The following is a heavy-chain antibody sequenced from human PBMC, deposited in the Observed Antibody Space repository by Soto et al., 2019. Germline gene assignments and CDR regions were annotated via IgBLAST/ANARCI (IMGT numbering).Heavy chain of an antibody. D-gene: IGHD6-13*01. CDR1: GFTFSSYW. J-gene: IGHJ4*02. CDR3: ARIAAAGNYFDY. CDR2: INSDGSST. V-gene: IGHV3-74*01. Sequence: RGSLRLSCAASGFTFSSYWMHWVRQAPGKGLVWVSRINSDGSSTSYADSVKGRFTISRDNAKNTLYLQMNSLRAEDTAVYYCARIAAAGNYFDYWGQGTLVTVSS.